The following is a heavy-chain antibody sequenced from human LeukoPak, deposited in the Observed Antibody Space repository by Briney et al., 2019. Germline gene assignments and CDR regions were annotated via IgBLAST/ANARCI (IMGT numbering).Heavy chain of an antibody. V-gene: IGHV1-69*05. CDR2: IIPIFGTA. CDR1: GGTFSSYA. Sequence: SVKVSCKASGGTFSSYAISWVRQAPGQGLEWMGRIIPIFGTANYAQKFQGRVTITTDESTGTAYMELSSLRSEDTAVYYCASSYSSGWYGAFDIWGQGTMVTVSS. J-gene: IGHJ3*02. D-gene: IGHD6-19*01. CDR3: ASSYSSGWYGAFDI.